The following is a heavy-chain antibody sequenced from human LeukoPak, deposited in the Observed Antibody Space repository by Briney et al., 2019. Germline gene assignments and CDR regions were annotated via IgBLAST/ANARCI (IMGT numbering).Heavy chain of an antibody. CDR3: ARELYRGLGNWFDP. Sequence: GGSLRLSCVASGFPLTFSTYNMKWVRQAPGKGLEWISYISNVGSTIYYADSVRGRFTISRDNAKNSLYLQMNGLRAGDTAVYYCARELYRGLGNWFDPWGQGTLVTVSS. D-gene: IGHD3-10*01. V-gene: IGHV3-48*04. CDR2: ISNVGSTI. J-gene: IGHJ5*02. CDR1: GFPLTFSTYN.